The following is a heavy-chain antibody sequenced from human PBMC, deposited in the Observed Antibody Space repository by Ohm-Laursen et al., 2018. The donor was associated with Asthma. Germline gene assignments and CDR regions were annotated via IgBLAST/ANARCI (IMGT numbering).Heavy chain of an antibody. D-gene: IGHD4-11*01. J-gene: IGHJ4*02. V-gene: IGHV3-33*07. CDR3: ARSNNYRLGGTFDY. CDR2: IWYDGSNK. Sequence: SLRLSCAASGFAFSRYGMYWVRQAPGKGLQWVAVIWYDGSNKYYADSVKGRFTISRDNSKNTLYLQMNSLRAEDTAVYYCARSNNYRLGGTFDYWGQGTLVTVSS. CDR1: GFAFSRYG.